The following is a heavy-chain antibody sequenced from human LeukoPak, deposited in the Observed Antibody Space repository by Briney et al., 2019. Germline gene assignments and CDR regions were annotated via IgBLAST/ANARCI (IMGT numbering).Heavy chain of an antibody. CDR1: GFTFTSYW. V-gene: IGHV3-74*01. D-gene: IGHD3-22*01. Sequence: PGGSLTLSCAASGFTFTSYWMHWVRQAPGKGLVWVSRINSDGSTRGHADSVKGRFTISRDNANNTLYLQMNSLRAEDTAVYYCARGVYYDSSGYDNPLNFDYWGQGTLVTVSS. CDR3: ARGVYYDSSGYDNPLNFDY. J-gene: IGHJ4*02. CDR2: INSDGSTR.